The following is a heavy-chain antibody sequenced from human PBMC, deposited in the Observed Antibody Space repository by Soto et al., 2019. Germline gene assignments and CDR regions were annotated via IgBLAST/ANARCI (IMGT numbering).Heavy chain of an antibody. Sequence: ETLSLTCTVSGGSISSSSYYWGWIRQPPGKGLEWIGSIYYSGSTYYNQSLKSRVTISVDTSKNQFSLKLSSVTAADTAVYYCARHSVVVTYHFDYWGQGTLVTVSS. J-gene: IGHJ4*02. CDR1: GGSISSSSYY. D-gene: IGHD2-21*02. CDR2: IYYSGST. V-gene: IGHV4-39*01. CDR3: ARHSVVVTYHFDY.